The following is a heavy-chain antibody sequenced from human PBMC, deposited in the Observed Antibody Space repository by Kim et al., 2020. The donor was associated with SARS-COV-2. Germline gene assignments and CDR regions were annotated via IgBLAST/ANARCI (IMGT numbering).Heavy chain of an antibody. CDR1: GFTFSSYA. J-gene: IGHJ4*02. Sequence: GGSLRLSCAASGFTFSSYAMSWVRQAPGKGLEWVSAISGSGGSTYYADSVKGRFTISRDNSKNTLYLQMNSLRAEDTAVYYCAKGSGHSGSYLVVDYWGQGTLVTVSS. D-gene: IGHD1-26*01. CDR2: ISGSGGST. V-gene: IGHV3-23*01. CDR3: AKGSGHSGSYLVVDY.